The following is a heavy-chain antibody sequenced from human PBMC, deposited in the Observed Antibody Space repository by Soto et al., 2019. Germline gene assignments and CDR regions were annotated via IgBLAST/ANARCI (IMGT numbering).Heavy chain of an antibody. D-gene: IGHD3-10*01. CDR3: ARKMVRGVTYYYYYGMDV. Sequence: SGGSLRLSCAASGFTFSSYAMHWVRQAPGKGLEWVAVISYVGSNKYYADSVKGRFTISRDNSKNTLYLQMSSLRSEDTAVYYCARKMVRGVTYYYYYGMDVWGQGTTVTVSS. V-gene: IGHV3-30-3*01. CDR1: GFTFSSYA. J-gene: IGHJ6*02. CDR2: ISYVGSNK.